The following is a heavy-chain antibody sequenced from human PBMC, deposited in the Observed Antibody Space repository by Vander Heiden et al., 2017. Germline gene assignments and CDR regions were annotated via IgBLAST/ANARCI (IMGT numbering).Heavy chain of an antibody. CDR1: GCTFSSYG. J-gene: IGHJ6*02. Sequence: QVQLVEPGGGVAPPGRSLRLSCAASGCTFSSYGMHWVRQFPGKGLEWVAVITFDGTSKYHADSVEGRFTISRDNSKNTLYLQMNSLRIEDTAVYYCANSQGYYYGMDVWGQGTTVTVSS. V-gene: IGHV3-30*18. CDR2: ITFDGTSK. CDR3: ANSQGYYYGMDV.